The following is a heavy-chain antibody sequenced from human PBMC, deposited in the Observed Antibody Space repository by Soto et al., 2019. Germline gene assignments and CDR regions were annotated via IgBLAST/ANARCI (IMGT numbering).Heavy chain of an antibody. CDR3: ARRFTRSSFCFAY. CDR1: GFPFSSYA. Sequence: GGSLRLSCAASGFPFSSYAMSWVRHAPDKGLEWVSAIDFTGAGTYYADSVKGRFTISRDNSKNKHYLQMSSLRAEAPAVYFSARRFTRSSFCFAYWGQGTLVTGSS. D-gene: IGHD3-3*01. V-gene: IGHV3-23*01. CDR2: IDFTGAGT. J-gene: IGHJ4*02.